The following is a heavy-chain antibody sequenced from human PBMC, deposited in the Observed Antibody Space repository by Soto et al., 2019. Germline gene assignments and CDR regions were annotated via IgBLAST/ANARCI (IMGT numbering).Heavy chain of an antibody. CDR2: IYRTGST. Sequence: SETLALTCAVSGGSFTSNNWWTWVRQPPGQGLEWIGEIYRTGSTNYNPSLKSLVTISLDKSEHQFSLKVTSLTAADTAVYYCASRDPGTSVDYWGQGTLVTVSS. V-gene: IGHV4-4*02. CDR3: ASRDPGTSVDY. D-gene: IGHD1-7*01. CDR1: GGSFTSNNW. J-gene: IGHJ4*02.